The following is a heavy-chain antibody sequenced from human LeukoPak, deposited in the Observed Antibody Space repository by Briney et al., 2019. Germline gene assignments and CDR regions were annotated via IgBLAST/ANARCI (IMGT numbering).Heavy chain of an antibody. V-gene: IGHV7-4-1*02. CDR1: GYTFTRYA. CDR2: INTNTGNP. J-gene: IGHJ5*02. CDR3: ARGLSVNYGSGSYYKFPRHWFDP. Sequence: GASVKVSCKASGYTFTRYAVNWVRQAPGQGLEWMGWINTNTGNPTYAQGFTGRFVFSLDTSVSTAYLQISSLKAEDTAVYYCARGLSVNYGSGSYYKFPRHWFDPWGQGTLVTVSS. D-gene: IGHD3-10*01.